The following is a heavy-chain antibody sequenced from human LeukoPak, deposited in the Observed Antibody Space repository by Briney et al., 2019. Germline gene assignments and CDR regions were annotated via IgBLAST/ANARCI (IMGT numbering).Heavy chain of an antibody. Sequence: PSQTLSLTCTVSGGSISSGGYYWSWIRQHPGKGLEWIGYIYYSGSTYYNPSLKSRVTISVDTSKNQFSPKLSSVTAADTAVYYCARSIRYYYDSSGSAYFDLWGRGTLVTVSS. D-gene: IGHD3-22*01. V-gene: IGHV4-31*03. CDR3: ARSIRYYYDSSGSAYFDL. J-gene: IGHJ2*01. CDR2: IYYSGST. CDR1: GGSISSGGYY.